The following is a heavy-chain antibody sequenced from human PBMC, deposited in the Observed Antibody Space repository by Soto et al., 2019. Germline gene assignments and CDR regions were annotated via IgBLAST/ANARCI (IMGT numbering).Heavy chain of an antibody. CDR3: ARGDYGTGGYPFPYFDY. D-gene: IGHD2-8*02. V-gene: IGHV1-2*02. CDR1: GYSFTGYY. CDR2: INPDSGAP. Sequence: HEHLVQSGAEVKRPGASLKVSCKASGYSFTGYYIHWVRQAPGQGLGWMGWINPDSGAPNYAQNFQGRVTLTSDTSISTASMDLTSLTSADTAVYYCARGDYGTGGYPFPYFDYWGQGTLVIVSS. J-gene: IGHJ4*02.